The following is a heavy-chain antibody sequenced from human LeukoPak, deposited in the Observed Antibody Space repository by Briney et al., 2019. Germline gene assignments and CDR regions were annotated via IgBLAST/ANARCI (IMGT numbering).Heavy chain of an antibody. D-gene: IGHD6-19*01. Sequence: GGSPRLSCGASGFSFSSYWMHWVRQAPGKGLMWVSRVNNDGSSTTYADSVEGRFTISRDNARNTLYLQMNSLRAEDTAVYYCARSSYPYYFDYWGQGTLVTVSS. CDR3: ARSSYPYYFDY. CDR1: GFSFSSYW. CDR2: VNNDGSST. J-gene: IGHJ4*02. V-gene: IGHV3-74*01.